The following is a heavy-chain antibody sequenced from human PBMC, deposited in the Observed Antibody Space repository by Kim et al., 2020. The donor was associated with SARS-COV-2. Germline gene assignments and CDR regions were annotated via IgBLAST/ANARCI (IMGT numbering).Heavy chain of an antibody. D-gene: IGHD3-22*01. Sequence: GGSLRLSCAASGFTFSSYWMSWVRQAPGKGLEWVANIKQDGSEKYYVDSVKGRFTISRDNAKNSLYLQMNSLRAEDTAVYYCARVGYYYDSSGTNWFDPWGQGTLVTVSS. CDR3: ARVGYYYDSSGTNWFDP. CDR2: IKQDGSEK. J-gene: IGHJ5*02. V-gene: IGHV3-7*01. CDR1: GFTFSSYW.